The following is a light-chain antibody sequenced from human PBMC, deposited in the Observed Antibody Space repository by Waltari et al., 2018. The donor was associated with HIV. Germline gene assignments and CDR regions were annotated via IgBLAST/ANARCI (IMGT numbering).Light chain of an antibody. Sequence: QSVLTQPPSASGTPGQRVTISCSGSSSTTGSNTVNWYQQLPGPDPKLLIYSNKQRPSGVPDRFSGSKSGTSASLAISGLQSEDEADYYCAAWDDSLNGHVVFGGGTKLTVL. CDR2: SNK. CDR3: AAWDDSLNGHVV. CDR1: SSTTGSNT. J-gene: IGLJ2*01. V-gene: IGLV1-44*01.